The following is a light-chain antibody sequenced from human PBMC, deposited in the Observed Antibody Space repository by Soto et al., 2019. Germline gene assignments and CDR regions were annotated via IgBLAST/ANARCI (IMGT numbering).Light chain of an antibody. Sequence: EIVMTQSPATLSVSPGERATLSCRASQSVSSNLAWYQQKPGQAPRLLSYGASTRATGIPARFSVSGSGTEFTLTISRLQSEDFAVYYCQQYNNWPPWTFGQGTKVEIK. CDR3: QQYNNWPPWT. CDR1: QSVSSN. CDR2: GAS. J-gene: IGKJ1*01. V-gene: IGKV3-15*01.